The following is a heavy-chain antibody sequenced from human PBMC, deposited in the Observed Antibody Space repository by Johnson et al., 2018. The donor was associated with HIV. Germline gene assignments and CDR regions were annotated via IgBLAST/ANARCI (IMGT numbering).Heavy chain of an antibody. J-gene: IGHJ3*02. CDR3: AREGIWYCSGGSCYGAFDI. CDR2: INWNGGST. V-gene: IGHV3-NL1*01. CDR1: GFSFNNYA. Sequence: QVQLVESGGGVVQPGRSLRLSCGASGFSFNNYAMHWVRQAPGKGLEWVSGINWNGGSTGYADSVKGRFTISRDNSKNTLYLQMNSLRADDTAVYYCAREGIWYCSGGSCYGAFDIWGQGTMVTVSS. D-gene: IGHD2-15*01.